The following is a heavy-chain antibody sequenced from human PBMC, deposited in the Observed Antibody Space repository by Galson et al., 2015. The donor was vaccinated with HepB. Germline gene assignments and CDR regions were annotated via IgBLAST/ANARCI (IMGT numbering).Heavy chain of an antibody. CDR3: ARDSGSVVIGKGFDY. CDR1: GFTFSSYW. V-gene: IGHV3-7*03. J-gene: IGHJ4*02. D-gene: IGHD3-22*01. CDR2: IKQDGSEK. Sequence: SLRLSCAASGFTFSSYWMSWVRQAPGKGLEWVANIKQDGSEKYYVDSVKGRFTISRDNAKNSLYLQMNSLRAEDTAVYYCARDSGSVVIGKGFDYWGQGTLVTVSS.